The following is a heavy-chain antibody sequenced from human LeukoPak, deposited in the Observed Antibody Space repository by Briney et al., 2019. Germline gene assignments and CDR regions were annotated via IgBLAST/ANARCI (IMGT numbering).Heavy chain of an antibody. CDR3: AAGTGYSDFDY. V-gene: IGHV3-72*01. D-gene: IGHD3-9*01. J-gene: IGHJ4*02. CDR1: GFIFSDHY. CDR2: SRNKASRYST. Sequence: GGSLRLSCTVSGFIFSDHYMDWVRQAPGKGPEWVGRSRNKASRYSTEYPASVKGRFTVSRDDSKNSLYLQMNSLQTEDTAVYYCAAGTGYSDFDYWGQGTLVTVSS.